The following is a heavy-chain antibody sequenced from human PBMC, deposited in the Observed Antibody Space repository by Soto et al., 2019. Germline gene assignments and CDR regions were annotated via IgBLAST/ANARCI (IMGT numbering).Heavy chain of an antibody. CDR1: GYTFTSYY. V-gene: IGHV1-46*03. CDR3: TRGRGIAAAGYFDY. Sequence: QVQLVQSGAEVKKPGASVKVSCKASGYTFTSYYMHWVRQAPGQGLEWMGIINPSGGSTSNAQKFQGRVTXXRXTXXSTDYMELSSLRSDDTAVYYCTRGRGIAAAGYFDYWGQGTLVTVSS. CDR2: INPSGGST. D-gene: IGHD6-13*01. J-gene: IGHJ4*02.